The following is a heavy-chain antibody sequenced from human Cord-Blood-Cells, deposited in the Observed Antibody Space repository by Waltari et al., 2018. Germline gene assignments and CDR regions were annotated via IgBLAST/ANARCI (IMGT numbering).Heavy chain of an antibody. Sequence: QVQLVQSGAEVKKPGASVKVSCKASGYTFTSYYMHWVRQAPGQGLEWMGIINPSGGSTSYAQKFQGRVTMTRDTSTSTVYMELSSLRSEDTAVYYCARVDPLSGSYYDAFDIWGQGTMVTVSS. D-gene: IGHD1-26*01. CDR3: ARVDPLSGSYYDAFDI. V-gene: IGHV1-46*01. CDR2: INPSGGST. CDR1: GYTFTSYY. J-gene: IGHJ3*02.